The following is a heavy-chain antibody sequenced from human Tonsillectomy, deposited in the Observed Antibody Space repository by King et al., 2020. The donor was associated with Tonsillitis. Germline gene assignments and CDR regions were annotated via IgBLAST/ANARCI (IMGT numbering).Heavy chain of an antibody. Sequence: VQLVESGGGLVQPGGSLGLSCAASGFTFSGYIMRWVRQAPGKGLEWVSTITGSGGTYYADSVKGRFTISRDISKNTLYLQMNSLRVEDTAVYYCARGLSGAHWNFDLWGRGTLVTVSS. CDR1: GFTFSGYI. D-gene: IGHD5-12*01. J-gene: IGHJ2*01. CDR3: ARGLSGAHWNFDL. V-gene: IGHV3-23*04. CDR2: ITGSGGT.